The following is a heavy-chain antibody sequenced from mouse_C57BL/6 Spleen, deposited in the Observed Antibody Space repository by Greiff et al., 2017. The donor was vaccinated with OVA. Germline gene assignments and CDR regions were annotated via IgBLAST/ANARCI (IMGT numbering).Heavy chain of an antibody. J-gene: IGHJ1*03. Sequence: VQLQQSGPVLVKPGASVKMSCKASGYTFTDYYMNWVKQSHGKSLEWIGVINPYNGGTSYNQKFKGKATLTVDKSSSTAYMELNSLTSEDSAVYYCARSDYYGSSFYWYCDVWGTGTTVTVSS. D-gene: IGHD1-1*01. CDR3: ARSDYYGSSFYWYCDV. V-gene: IGHV1-19*01. CDR1: GYTFTDYY. CDR2: INPYNGGT.